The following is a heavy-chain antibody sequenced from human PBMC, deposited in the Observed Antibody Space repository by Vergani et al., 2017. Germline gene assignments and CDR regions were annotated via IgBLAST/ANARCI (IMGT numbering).Heavy chain of an antibody. CDR2: ISYDGSNK. J-gene: IGHJ6*02. D-gene: IGHD2-2*01. CDR1: GFTFSSYG. V-gene: IGHV3-30*18. Sequence: QVQLVESGGGVVQPGRSLRLSCAASGFTFSSYGMHWVRQAPGKGLEWVAVISYDGSNKSYADSVKGRFTISRDNSKNTLYLQMNSLRAEDTAVYYCAKAVRYCSSTNCRGGPRLYYGMDVWGQGTTVTVSS. CDR3: AKAVRYCSSTNCRGGPRLYYGMDV.